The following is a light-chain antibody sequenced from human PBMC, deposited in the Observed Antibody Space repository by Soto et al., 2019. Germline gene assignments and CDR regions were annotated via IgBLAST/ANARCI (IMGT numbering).Light chain of an antibody. CDR2: ENN. Sequence: QSVLTQPPSVSAAPGQKVTISCSGSNSNIGNTYVSWYQQLPGTAPKLLIYENNKRPSGIPDRFSGSKSGTSATLGITGLQTGDEADYYCGAWDSRLSGYVFGTGTKVTVL. CDR1: NSNIGNTY. V-gene: IGLV1-51*02. J-gene: IGLJ1*01. CDR3: GAWDSRLSGYV.